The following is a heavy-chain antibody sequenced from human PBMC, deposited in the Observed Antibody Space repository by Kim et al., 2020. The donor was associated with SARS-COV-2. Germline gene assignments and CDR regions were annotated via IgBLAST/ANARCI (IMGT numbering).Heavy chain of an antibody. CDR3: ARHEDIVVVPAADAGAFDI. D-gene: IGHD2-2*01. CDR1: GYSFTSYW. Sequence: GESLKISCKGSGYSFTSYWISWVRQMPGKGLEWMGRIDPSDSYTNYSPSFQGHVTISADKSISTAYLQWSSLKASDTAMYYCARHEDIVVVPAADAGAFDIWGQGTMVTVSS. V-gene: IGHV5-10-1*01. CDR2: IDPSDSYT. J-gene: IGHJ3*02.